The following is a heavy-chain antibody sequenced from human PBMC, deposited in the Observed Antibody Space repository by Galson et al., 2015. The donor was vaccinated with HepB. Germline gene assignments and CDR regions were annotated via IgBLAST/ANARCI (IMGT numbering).Heavy chain of an antibody. CDR2: IKGKTDGGTT. CDR1: GFTFSNAW. V-gene: IGHV3-15*01. CDR3: TTQTSSWYSAEYSQH. Sequence: SLILSCAASGFTFSNAWMTWVRQAPGEGLEWVGRIKGKTDGGTTDYAAPVKGRFTISRDDSKNTLYLQMNSLKTEDTAVYYCTTQTSSWYSAEYSQHWGQGTLVTVSS. J-gene: IGHJ1*01. D-gene: IGHD6-13*01.